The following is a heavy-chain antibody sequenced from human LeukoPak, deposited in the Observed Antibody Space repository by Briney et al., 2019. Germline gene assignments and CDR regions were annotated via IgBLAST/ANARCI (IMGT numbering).Heavy chain of an antibody. Sequence: GGSLRLSCAASGFTFSSYWMNWVRQAPGKGLEWVAKIKQDGSEKYYVDSVKGRFTISRDNAKNSLYLQMNSLRAEDTALYYCARVSYYPYNAFDIWGQGTMVTVSS. CDR1: GFTFSSYW. V-gene: IGHV3-7*01. CDR2: IKQDGSEK. D-gene: IGHD1-26*01. CDR3: ARVSYYPYNAFDI. J-gene: IGHJ3*02.